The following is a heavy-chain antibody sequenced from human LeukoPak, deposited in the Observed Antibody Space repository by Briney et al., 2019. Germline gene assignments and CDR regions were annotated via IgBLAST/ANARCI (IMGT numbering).Heavy chain of an antibody. CDR3: ARDGRAGSLFAY. CDR2: ISYSGST. D-gene: IGHD6-19*01. CDR1: SGSISGYY. V-gene: IGHV4-59*01. Sequence: SETLSLTCTVSSGSISGYYWSWIRQPPGKGLEWVGYISYSGSTNYNPSLKSRVTISVDTSKNQFSLKLSSVTAADTAIYYCARDGRAGSLFAYWGQGTLGTVSS. J-gene: IGHJ4*02.